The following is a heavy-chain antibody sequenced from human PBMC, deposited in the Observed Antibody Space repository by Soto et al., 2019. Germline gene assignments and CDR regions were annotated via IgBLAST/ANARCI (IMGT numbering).Heavy chain of an antibody. D-gene: IGHD3-3*01. J-gene: IGHJ5*02. Sequence: QVQLVQSGAEVKKPGASVKVSCKASGYTFTSYYMHWVRQAPGQGLEWMGIINPSGGSTSYAQKFQGRVTMTRDTSTSTVYMELSSLRSEDTAVYYCARDVPLSSIFGVVIIPNWFDPWGQGTLVTVSS. CDR1: GYTFTSYY. CDR2: INPSGGST. V-gene: IGHV1-46*01. CDR3: ARDVPLSSIFGVVIIPNWFDP.